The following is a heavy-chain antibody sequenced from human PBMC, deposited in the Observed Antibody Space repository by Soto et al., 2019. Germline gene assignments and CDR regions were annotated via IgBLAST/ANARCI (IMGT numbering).Heavy chain of an antibody. CDR3: ARVGISYPLDMDV. Sequence: SVKVSCKASGGTFSSYTISWVRQAPGQGLEWMGRIIPILGIANYAQNFQGRVTITADKSTSTAYMELSSLRSEDTAVYYCARVGISYPLDMDVWGKGTTVTVSS. V-gene: IGHV1-69*02. CDR1: GGTFSSYT. D-gene: IGHD2-15*01. CDR2: IIPILGIA. J-gene: IGHJ6*03.